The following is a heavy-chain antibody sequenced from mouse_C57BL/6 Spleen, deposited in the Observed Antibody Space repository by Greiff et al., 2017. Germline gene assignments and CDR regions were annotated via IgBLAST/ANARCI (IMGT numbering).Heavy chain of an antibody. CDR1: GYTFTSYW. J-gene: IGHJ1*03. D-gene: IGHD1-1*01. V-gene: IGHV1-55*01. CDR3: ASSSGYEWYFDV. CDR2: IYPGSGST. Sequence: QVQLQQPGAELVKPGASVKMSCKASGYTFTSYWITWVKQRPGQGLEWIGDIYPGSGSTNYNEKFKSKATLTVDTSSSTAYMQLSSLTSEDSAVYYCASSSGYEWYFDVWGTGTTVTVSS.